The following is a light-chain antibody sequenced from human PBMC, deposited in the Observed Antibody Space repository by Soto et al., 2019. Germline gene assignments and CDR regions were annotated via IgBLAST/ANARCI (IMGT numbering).Light chain of an antibody. CDR2: EAS. J-gene: IGKJ1*01. CDR3: QEYNGNYSST. V-gene: IGKV1-5*03. CDR1: QGVNRW. Sequence: DIQMTQSPSTLSASVGDRVTITCRASQGVNRWLAWYQQKPGRAPKLLIYEASRLESGVPSRFSGSGSGTEFTITISSLQHDDFATYYCQEYNGNYSSTFGQGTKVEVK.